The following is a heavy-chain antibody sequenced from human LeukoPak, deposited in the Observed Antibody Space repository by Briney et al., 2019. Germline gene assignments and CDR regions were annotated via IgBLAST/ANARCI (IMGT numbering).Heavy chain of an antibody. V-gene: IGHV4-39*07. D-gene: IGHD1-14*01. CDR3: VKDRGNHVTNH. CDR2: ICYSGST. CDR1: GGSISSDPCY. Sequence: PSETLSLTCTVSGGSISSDPCYWGWIRQPRGKRLEWIGTICYSGSTYYTYNPSLKSRVTISVGTSKNQFSLRLSSVTAADTAVYYCVKDRGNHVTNHWGQGTLVTVSS. J-gene: IGHJ5*02.